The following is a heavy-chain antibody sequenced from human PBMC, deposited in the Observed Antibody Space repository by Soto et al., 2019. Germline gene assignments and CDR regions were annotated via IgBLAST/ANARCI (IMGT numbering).Heavy chain of an antibody. Sequence: QVQLVQSGAEVKKPGASVKVSCKASGYTFTSYGISWVRQAPGQGLEWMGWISAYNGNTNYAQKLQGRVTMTTDTSTSTAYMELRSLRSDDTAVYYCARDVLRYFDWLTISFDYWGQGTLVTVSS. D-gene: IGHD3-9*01. CDR1: GYTFTSYG. CDR2: ISAYNGNT. CDR3: ARDVLRYFDWLTISFDY. V-gene: IGHV1-18*01. J-gene: IGHJ4*02.